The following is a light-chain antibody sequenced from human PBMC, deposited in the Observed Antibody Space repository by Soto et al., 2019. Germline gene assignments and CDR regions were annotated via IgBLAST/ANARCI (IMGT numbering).Light chain of an antibody. V-gene: IGKV3-11*01. CDR3: QQRSNWPPT. CDR1: QSVSSY. J-gene: IGKJ5*01. Sequence: EIVLTQSPATLSLSPGERATLSCRASQSVSSYLAWYQQKPGQAPRLLIYDASNSATGIPARFSGSGSGTDFTLTISSLEPEDCAVYYCQQRSNWPPTFGQGTRLEIK. CDR2: DAS.